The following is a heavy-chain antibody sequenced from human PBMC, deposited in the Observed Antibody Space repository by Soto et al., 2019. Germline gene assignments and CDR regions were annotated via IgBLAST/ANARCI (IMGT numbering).Heavy chain of an antibody. V-gene: IGHV4-30-2*01. D-gene: IGHD3-16*01. CDR2: IYQSGFT. CDR3: ARGEISDFDY. Sequence: SETLSLTCSVSDYSMSNSGFSWSWVRQPPGQGLEWIGYIYQSGFTSYNPSLKSRVTISIDTSKRQFSLSLNSVTAADTAVYYCARGEISDFDYWGQGTLVTVSS. CDR1: DYSMSNSGFS. J-gene: IGHJ4*02.